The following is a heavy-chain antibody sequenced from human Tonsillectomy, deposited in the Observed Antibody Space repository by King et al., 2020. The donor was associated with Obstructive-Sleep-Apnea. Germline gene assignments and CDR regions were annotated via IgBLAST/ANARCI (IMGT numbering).Heavy chain of an antibody. CDR1: GFTFDDYA. Sequence: VQLVESGGGLVQPGRSLRLSCAASGFTFDDYAMHWVRQTPGKGLEWVSGISWNSGSIGYADSVKGRFTISRDNAKNSLYLQMNSLRPEDTALYYCAKVGRAQWLVLPFDYWGQGTLVTVSS. D-gene: IGHD6-19*01. V-gene: IGHV3-9*01. CDR2: ISWNSGSI. J-gene: IGHJ4*02. CDR3: AKVGRAQWLVLPFDY.